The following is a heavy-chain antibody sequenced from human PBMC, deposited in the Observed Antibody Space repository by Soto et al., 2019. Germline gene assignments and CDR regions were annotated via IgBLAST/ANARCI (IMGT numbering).Heavy chain of an antibody. V-gene: IGHV4-4*02. CDR3: AGNTVAGGIDY. CDR2: IYHSGST. CDR1: GGSVSSSKW. D-gene: IGHD6-19*01. J-gene: IGHJ4*02. Sequence: XTLSLPCAVSGGSVSSSKWWSWVRQPPVKGLEWIGEIYHSGSTNYNPSLKSRVTISVDKSKNQFSLNLSSVTAADTAVYYCAGNTVAGGIDYWGQGTLGTVSS.